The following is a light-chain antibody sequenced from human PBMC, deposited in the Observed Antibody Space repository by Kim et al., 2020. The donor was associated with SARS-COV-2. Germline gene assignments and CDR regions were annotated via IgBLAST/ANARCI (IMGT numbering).Light chain of an antibody. CDR3: SSYTGTTTWV. Sequence: GQSITISCTGTSIDVGSHNFVSWYQQHPGKAPKLMIYDVSNRPSGVSSRFSGSKSGNTASLTISGLQAEDEADYYCSSYTGTTTWVFGGGTQLTVL. V-gene: IGLV2-14*03. CDR2: DVS. CDR1: SIDVGSHNF. J-gene: IGLJ3*02.